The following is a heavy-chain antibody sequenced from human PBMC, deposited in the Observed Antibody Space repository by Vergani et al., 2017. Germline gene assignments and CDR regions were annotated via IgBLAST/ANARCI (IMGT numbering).Heavy chain of an antibody. D-gene: IGHD6-19*01. V-gene: IGHV4-39*01. Sequence: QLQLQESGPGLVKPSATLSLTCSVSGASIRSSNYYWGWIRPPPGKGLEWIASIYYSGSTYYNPSLKSLVTISVDTSKNQFSLKLGSVTAADTAVYVCARHSSVEWLVKLGWIDPWGQGIMVTVAS. J-gene: IGHJ5*02. CDR2: IYYSGST. CDR3: ARHSSVEWLVKLGWIDP. CDR1: GASIRSSNYY.